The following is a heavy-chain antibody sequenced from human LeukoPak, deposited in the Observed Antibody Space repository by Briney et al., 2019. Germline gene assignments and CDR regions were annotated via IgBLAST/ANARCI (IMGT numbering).Heavy chain of an antibody. Sequence: PGRSLRLSCAASGFTFSSYGMHWVRQAPGKGLEWVAVISYDGSNKYYADSVKGRFTISRDNSKNTLYLQMNSLRAEDTAVYYCAKGLGSGVGYYYYYGMDVWGQGTTVTVSS. CDR1: GFTFSSYG. V-gene: IGHV3-30*18. CDR2: ISYDGSNK. J-gene: IGHJ6*02. D-gene: IGHD2-15*01. CDR3: AKGLGSGVGYYYYYGMDV.